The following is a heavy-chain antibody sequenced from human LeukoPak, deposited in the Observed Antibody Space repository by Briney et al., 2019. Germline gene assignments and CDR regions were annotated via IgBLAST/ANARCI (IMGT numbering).Heavy chain of an antibody. CDR1: GFTFSSYW. V-gene: IGHV3-7*03. J-gene: IGHJ5*02. CDR2: IKQDGSEK. CDR3: AKDRGYDYVWGSYRFGVNWFDP. D-gene: IGHD3-16*02. Sequence: GGSLRLSCAASGFTFSSYWMSWVRQAPGKGLEWVANIKQDGSEKYYVDSVKGRFTISRDNAKNSLYLQMNSLRAEDTAVYYCAKDRGYDYVWGSYRFGVNWFDPWGQGTLVTVSS.